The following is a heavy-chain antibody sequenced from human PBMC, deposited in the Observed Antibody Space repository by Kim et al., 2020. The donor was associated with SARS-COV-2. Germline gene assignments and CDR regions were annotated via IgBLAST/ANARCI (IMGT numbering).Heavy chain of an antibody. J-gene: IGHJ4*02. CDR2: IKPDGIER. V-gene: IGHV3-7*03. CDR1: GFTFSTYW. CDR3: ERDYDY. Sequence: GGSLRLSCAASGFTFSTYWMTWVRQAPGKGLEWVATIKPDGIERFYVDSVKGRFTISRDDTKNSLYLQMNSLRAEDTAMYYCERDYDYWGQGTRVTVSS.